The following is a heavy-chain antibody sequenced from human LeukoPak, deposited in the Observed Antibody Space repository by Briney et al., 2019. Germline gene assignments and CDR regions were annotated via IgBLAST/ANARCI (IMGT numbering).Heavy chain of an antibody. CDR1: GYTFTSYA. D-gene: IGHD3-22*01. CDR3: AKNGLGAVVKTD. V-gene: IGHV7-4-1*02. J-gene: IGHJ4*02. CDR2: INTNTGNP. Sequence: PGGTLRLSCAASGYTFTSYAMNWVRQAPGQGLEWMGWINTNTGNPTYAQGFTGRIVFSLAASVSTAYLQISSLKAEDSAVYYCAKNGLGAVVKTDWGQGTLVTVSS.